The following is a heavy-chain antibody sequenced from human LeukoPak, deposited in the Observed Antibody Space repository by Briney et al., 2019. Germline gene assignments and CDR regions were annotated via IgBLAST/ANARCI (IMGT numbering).Heavy chain of an antibody. J-gene: IGHJ1*01. CDR2: FDPEDGET. CDR3: ARDMENSPGNWLVYFQY. Sequence: ASVKVSCKVSGYTLTELSMHWVRQAPGKGLEWMGGFDPEDGETIYAQKFQGRVTMTEDTSTDTAYMELSSLRSDDTAIFYCARDMENSPGNWLVYFQYWGQGTLVTVSS. V-gene: IGHV1-24*01. D-gene: IGHD2/OR15-2a*01. CDR1: GYTLTELS.